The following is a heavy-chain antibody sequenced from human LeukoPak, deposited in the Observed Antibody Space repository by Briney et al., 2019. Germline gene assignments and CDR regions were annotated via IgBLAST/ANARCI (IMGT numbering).Heavy chain of an antibody. J-gene: IGHJ4*02. CDR2: ISSSSSTI. D-gene: IGHD6-13*01. Sequence: GGSLRLSCAASGFTFSSYSMNWVRQAPGKGLEWVSYISSSSSTIYYADSVKGRFTISRDNAKNSLYLQMNSLRAEDTAVYYCAKNVGEQQLDAEYWGQGTLVTVSS. CDR3: AKNVGEQQLDAEY. CDR1: GFTFSSYS. V-gene: IGHV3-48*01.